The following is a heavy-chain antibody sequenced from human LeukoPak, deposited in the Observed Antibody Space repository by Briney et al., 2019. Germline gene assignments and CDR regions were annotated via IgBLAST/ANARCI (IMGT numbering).Heavy chain of an antibody. Sequence: PSETLSLTCTVSGYSISSGYYWGWIRQPPGKGLEWLGSIYQSGNTYYNPSLKSRVTISVDTSKNQFSLKLSSVTAADTAVYYCVRVWKGATDYWGQGTLVTVSS. CDR2: IYQSGNT. J-gene: IGHJ4*02. CDR1: GYSISSGYY. V-gene: IGHV4-38-2*02. D-gene: IGHD1-26*01. CDR3: VRVWKGATDY.